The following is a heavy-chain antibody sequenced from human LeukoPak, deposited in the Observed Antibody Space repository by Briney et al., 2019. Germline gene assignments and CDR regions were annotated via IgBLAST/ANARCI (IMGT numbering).Heavy chain of an antibody. CDR2: ISSSSTYI. D-gene: IGHD5-18*01. CDR1: AFTFSSYS. CDR3: ARVLGGYSYGSDY. V-gene: IGHV3-21*01. J-gene: IGHJ4*02. Sequence: GGSLRLSCAASAFTFSSYSMNWVRQAPGKWLEWVSSISSSSTYIYYADSVKGRFTISRNNAKHSLYIQMNSVTAKRTAMYLCARVLGGYSYGSDYWGQGTLVTVSS.